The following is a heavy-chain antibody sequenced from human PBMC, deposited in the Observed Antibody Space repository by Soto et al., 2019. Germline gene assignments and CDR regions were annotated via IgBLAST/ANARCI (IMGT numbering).Heavy chain of an antibody. CDR2: IVVASGQT. D-gene: IGHD2-15*01. V-gene: IGHV1-58*02. J-gene: IGHJ6*02. Sequence: PAASVKVSCKASGSGFISSGIQWVRQAHGQRLEWIGWIVVASGQTNYAQNFRGRVAITRDTSTATAYIELTGLTSEDTAVYFCSADRPDIGVGWWVWGQGTTVTVSS. CDR3: SADRPDIGVGWWV. CDR1: GSGFISSG.